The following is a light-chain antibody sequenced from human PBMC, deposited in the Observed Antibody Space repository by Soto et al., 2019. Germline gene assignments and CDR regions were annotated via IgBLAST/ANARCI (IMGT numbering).Light chain of an antibody. CDR1: QSVNRNY. Sequence: EIVLTQSPGTLSLSPGEGATLSCRASQSVNRNYLAWYQQKPGQAPRLLIYDTSNRATGIPDRFSGSGSGTDFTLIINRPEPDDFAVYYCQQYGSSPVTFGQGTRL. J-gene: IGKJ5*01. CDR2: DTS. CDR3: QQYGSSPVT. V-gene: IGKV3-20*01.